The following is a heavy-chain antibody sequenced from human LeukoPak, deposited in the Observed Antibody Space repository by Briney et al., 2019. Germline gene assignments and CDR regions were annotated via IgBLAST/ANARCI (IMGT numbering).Heavy chain of an antibody. J-gene: IGHJ4*02. Sequence: PGGPLRLACAASGFTLSSYEMNWVRQAPGKGLEWVSYISSSGSTIYYADSVKGRFPISRDNAKNSLYLQMNSLRAEDTAVYYCAKDYNRAYYYGSGFDYWGQGTLVTVSS. CDR1: GFTLSSYE. D-gene: IGHD3-10*01. V-gene: IGHV3-48*03. CDR3: AKDYNRAYYYGSGFDY. CDR2: ISSSGSTI.